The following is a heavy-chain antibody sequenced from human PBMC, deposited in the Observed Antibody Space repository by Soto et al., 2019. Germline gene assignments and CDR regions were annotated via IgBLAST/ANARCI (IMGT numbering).Heavy chain of an antibody. CDR3: YIVGATRPGQDAFDI. J-gene: IGHJ3*02. V-gene: IGHV3-33*01. D-gene: IGHD1-26*01. CDR1: GFTFSSYG. CDR2: IWYDGSNK. Sequence: PGGSLRLSCAASGFTFSSYGMHWVRQAPGKGLEWVAVIWYDGSNKYYADSVKGRFTIPRDNSKNTAYLQMNSLKTEDTAVYYCYIVGATRPGQDAFDIWGQGTMVTVSS.